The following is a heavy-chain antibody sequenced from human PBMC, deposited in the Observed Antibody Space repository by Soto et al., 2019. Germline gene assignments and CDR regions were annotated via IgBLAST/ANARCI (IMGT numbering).Heavy chain of an antibody. CDR1: VFTFSSYA. D-gene: IGHD3-16*01. J-gene: IGHJ4*02. Sequence: GGPLRISGAASVFTFSSYAMSWVRQAPGKGLEWVSAISGSGGSTYYADSVKGRFTISRDNSKNTLYLQMNSLRAEDTAVYYCAKAPPSYTDYYFDYWGQGTLVTVSS. CDR3: AKAPPSYTDYYFDY. CDR2: ISGSGGST. V-gene: IGHV3-23*01.